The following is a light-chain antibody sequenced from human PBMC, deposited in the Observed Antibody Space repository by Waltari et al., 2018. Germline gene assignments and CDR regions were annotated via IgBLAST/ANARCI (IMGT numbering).Light chain of an antibody. CDR2: WAS. Sequence: DIVMTQSPDSLAVSLGERATNNCKSSQSVLYSSNNNNYLAWYQQKPGQSPKLLIYWASTRESGVPDRFSGSGSGADFTLTISSLQAEDVAVYYCQQYYTVSRTFGQGTRVEIK. V-gene: IGKV4-1*01. CDR1: QSVLYSSNNNNY. J-gene: IGKJ1*01. CDR3: QQYYTVSRT.